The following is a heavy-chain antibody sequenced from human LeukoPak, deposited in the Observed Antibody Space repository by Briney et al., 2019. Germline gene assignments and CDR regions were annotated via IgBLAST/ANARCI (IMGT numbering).Heavy chain of an antibody. D-gene: IGHD3-22*01. V-gene: IGHV3-23*01. CDR1: GFTFSSYG. Sequence: GGSLRLSCAASGFTFSSYGMSWVRQAPGKGLEWVSGISGSGDNIQYADSVKGRFTISRDNSKNTLYLQMNSLRAEDTAVYYCAKDLGEDSSGYYGWGQGTLVTVSS. CDR3: AKDLGEDSSGYYG. J-gene: IGHJ4*02. CDR2: ISGSGDNI.